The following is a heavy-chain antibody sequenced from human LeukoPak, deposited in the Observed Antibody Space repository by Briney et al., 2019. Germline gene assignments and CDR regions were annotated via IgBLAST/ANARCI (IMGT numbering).Heavy chain of an antibody. CDR3: ARHFLPTPRMASYYYYYGMDV. D-gene: IGHD3-3*02. CDR2: INHSGST. V-gene: IGHV4-34*01. CDR1: GGSFSGYY. Sequence: PSETLSLTCAVYGGSFSGYYWSWIRQPPGKGLEWIGEINHSGSTNYNPSLKSRVTISVDTSKNQFSLKLSSVTAADTAVYYCARHFLPTPRMASYYYYYGMDVWGQGTTVTVSS. J-gene: IGHJ6*02.